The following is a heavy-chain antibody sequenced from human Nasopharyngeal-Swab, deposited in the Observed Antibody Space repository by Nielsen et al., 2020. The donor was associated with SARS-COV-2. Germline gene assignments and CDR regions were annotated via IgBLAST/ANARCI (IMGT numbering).Heavy chain of an antibody. J-gene: IGHJ6*03. CDR3: ASNYGSGSYPTRDYYMDV. Sequence: GGSLRLSCAASGFTFSSYAMHWVRQAPGQGLEWVAVISYDGSNKYYADSVKGRFTISRDNSKNTLYLQMNSLRAEDTAVYYCASNYGSGSYPTRDYYMDVWGKGTTVTVSS. V-gene: IGHV3-30*04. CDR1: GFTFSSYA. D-gene: IGHD3-10*01. CDR2: ISYDGSNK.